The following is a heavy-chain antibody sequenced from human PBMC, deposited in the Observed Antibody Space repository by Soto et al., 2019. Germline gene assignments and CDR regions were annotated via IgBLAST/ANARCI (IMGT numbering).Heavy chain of an antibody. CDR3: ARVASITMVRGVPYNWFDP. D-gene: IGHD3-10*01. J-gene: IGHJ5*02. V-gene: IGHV1-18*01. CDR1: GYTFTSYG. CDR2: ISAYNGNT. Sequence: QVQLVQSGAEVKKPGASVKVSCKASGYTFTSYGISWVQQAPGQGLEWMGWISAYNGNTNYAQKLQGRVTMTTDTSTSTAYMELRSLRADDTAVYYCARVASITMVRGVPYNWFDPWGQGTLVTVSS.